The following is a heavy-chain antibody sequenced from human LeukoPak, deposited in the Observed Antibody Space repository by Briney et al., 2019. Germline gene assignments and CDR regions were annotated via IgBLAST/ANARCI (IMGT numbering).Heavy chain of an antibody. CDR2: IYTSGST. Sequence: SETLSLTCTVSGGSISSGSYYWSWIRQPAGKGLEWIGRIYTSGSTNYNPSLKSRVTISVDTSKNQFSLKLSSVTAADTAVYYCARGRQHTGNWFDPWGQGTLVTVSS. V-gene: IGHV4-61*02. CDR3: ARGRQHTGNWFDP. D-gene: IGHD2-21*01. CDR1: GGSISSGSYY. J-gene: IGHJ5*02.